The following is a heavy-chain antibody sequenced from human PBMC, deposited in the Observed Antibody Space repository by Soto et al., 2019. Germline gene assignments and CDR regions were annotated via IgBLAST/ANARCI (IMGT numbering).Heavy chain of an antibody. CDR1: GDSVSSNTAA. J-gene: IGHJ3*02. CDR2: TYYRSRWYN. V-gene: IGHV6-1*01. CDR3: ARSPPGWLVNRAGASDI. D-gene: IGHD5-12*01. Sequence: SQTLSLTGAISGDSVSSNTAAWNWIRQSPSRGLEWLGRTYYRSRWYNDYAVSVKSRITINPDRSKNQLSLQLNSVTPEDTAVNCCARSPPGWLVNRAGASDIWGPGTMGT.